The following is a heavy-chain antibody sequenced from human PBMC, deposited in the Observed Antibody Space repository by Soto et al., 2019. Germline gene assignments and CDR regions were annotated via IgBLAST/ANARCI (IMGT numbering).Heavy chain of an antibody. CDR1: GGSISSSYW. D-gene: IGHD1-26*01. Sequence: QVKLQESGPGLVKPSGTLSLTCAVSGGSISSSYWWSWVRQPPGKGLEWIGEIYHSGSTNYNPSLKSRVTISVDKSKNHFYLKLSSVTAADTAVYYCARVSGRYYYGMDVWGQGTTVTVSS. CDR2: IYHSGST. CDR3: ARVSGRYYYGMDV. V-gene: IGHV4-4*02. J-gene: IGHJ6*02.